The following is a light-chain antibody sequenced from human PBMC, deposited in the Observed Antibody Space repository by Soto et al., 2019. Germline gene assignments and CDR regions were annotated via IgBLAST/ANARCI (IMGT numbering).Light chain of an antibody. CDR1: SSDIGGYKY. V-gene: IGLV2-14*01. CDR3: SSFTSISTWV. Sequence: QSVLTQPASVSGSPGQSITISCTGTSSDIGGYKYVSWYQQHPGKAPKLMIYEVTNRPSGVSNRFYGSKSGNTASLTISGLRTEDEADYYCSSFTSISTWVFGGGTKLTVL. CDR2: EVT. J-gene: IGLJ3*02.